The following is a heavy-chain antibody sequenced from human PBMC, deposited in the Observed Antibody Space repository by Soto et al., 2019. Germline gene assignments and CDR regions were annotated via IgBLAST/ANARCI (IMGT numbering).Heavy chain of an antibody. Sequence: PSETLSLTCTVSGSSMNAHFWSWIRQSAGKGLEWIGHIYISGTTMYNPSLKSRVTMSVDPPKNQLSLKLTSVTAADTAVYYCARINGGSPDFWGQGTLVTVSS. CDR3: ARINGGSPDF. V-gene: IGHV4-4*07. J-gene: IGHJ4*02. CDR1: GSSMNAHF. D-gene: IGHD2-15*01. CDR2: IYISGTT.